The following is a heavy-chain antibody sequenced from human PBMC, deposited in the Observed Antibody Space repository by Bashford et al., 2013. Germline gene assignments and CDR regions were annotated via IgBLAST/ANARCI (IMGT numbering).Heavy chain of an antibody. CDR1: GGSISSGGYY. J-gene: IGHJ6*02. CDR2: IYYSGST. V-gene: IGHV4-31*03. CDR3: AREITMVRGVIYYGMDV. Sequence: LLYSSETLSLTCTVSGGSISSGGYYWSWIRQHPGKGLEWIGYIYYSGSTYYNPSLKSRVTISVDTSKNQFSLKLSSVTAADTAVYYCAREITMVRGVIYYGMDVWGQGTTVTVSS. D-gene: IGHD3-10*01.